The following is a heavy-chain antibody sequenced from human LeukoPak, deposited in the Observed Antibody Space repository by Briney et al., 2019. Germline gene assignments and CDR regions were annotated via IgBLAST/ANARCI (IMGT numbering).Heavy chain of an antibody. V-gene: IGHV3-23*01. D-gene: IGHD2-15*01. CDR2: ISGSGGST. Sequence: PGGSLRLSCAASGFTFSSYGMSWVRQAPGKGLEWVSAISGSGGSTYYADSVKGRFTISRDNSKNTLYLQMNSLRAEDTAVYYCAKGRYCSGGSCYPRGAFDIWGQGTMVTVSS. CDR3: AKGRYCSGGSCYPRGAFDI. CDR1: GFTFSSYG. J-gene: IGHJ3*02.